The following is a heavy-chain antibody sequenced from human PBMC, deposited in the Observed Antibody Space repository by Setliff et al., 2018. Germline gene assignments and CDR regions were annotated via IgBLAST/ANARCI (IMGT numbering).Heavy chain of an antibody. V-gene: IGHV1-2*02. D-gene: IGHD2-2*01. Sequence: ASVKVSCKASGYTFSAYYIHWVRQAPGQGLEWMGWINPHSGGTNFPQTFQGRVTMTRDTSINTAYMELSTLTSDDTAVYYCARGPLDFVVAPPAAKFDFWGQGTLVTVSS. CDR3: ARGPLDFVVAPPAAKFDF. J-gene: IGHJ4*02. CDR2: INPHSGGT. CDR1: GYTFSAYY.